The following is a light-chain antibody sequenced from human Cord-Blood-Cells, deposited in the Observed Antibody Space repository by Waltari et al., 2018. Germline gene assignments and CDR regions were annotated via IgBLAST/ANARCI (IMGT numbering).Light chain of an antibody. Sequence: QSAVTEPASVSGSPGQSILISCTGTRRAVGGYDYVSWYQQHPGKAPKHMIYDVSNRPSGVSNRSSGSKSGNTASLTISGLQAEDEADYYCSSYTSSSTWVFGGGTKLTVL. CDR3: SSYTSSSTWV. CDR1: RRAVGGYDY. V-gene: IGLV2-14*03. CDR2: DVS. J-gene: IGLJ3*02.